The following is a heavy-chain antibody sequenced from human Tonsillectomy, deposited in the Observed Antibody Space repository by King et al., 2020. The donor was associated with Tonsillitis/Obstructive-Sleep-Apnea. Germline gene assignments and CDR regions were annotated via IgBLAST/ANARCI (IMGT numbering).Heavy chain of an antibody. J-gene: IGHJ5*02. CDR1: GGSISSGGYY. CDR3: ARDSLDSSSSGRRWFDP. V-gene: IGHV4-31*03. CDR2: IYYSGST. Sequence: QLQESGPGLVKPSQTLSLTCTVSGGSISSGGYYWSWIRQHPGKGLEWIGYIYYSGSTYYNPSLKSRVTISVDTSKNQFSLKLSSVTAADTAVYYCARDSLDSSSSGRRWFDPWGQGTLVTVSS. D-gene: IGHD6-6*01.